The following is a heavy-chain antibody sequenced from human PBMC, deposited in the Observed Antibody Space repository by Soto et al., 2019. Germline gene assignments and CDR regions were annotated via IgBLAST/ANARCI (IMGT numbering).Heavy chain of an antibody. J-gene: IGHJ5*02. CDR3: ARDLLSGSGTHYQP. CDR1: GYTFTDYG. D-gene: IGHD3-10*01. Sequence: ASVKVSCKTSGYTFTDYGISWMRQARGQGLEWMGWISDYSGNTKYARQFQGRLILTTDRSTNEASMELRSLTSDDTGVYFCARDLLSGSGTHYQPWGQGTQVTVSS. V-gene: IGHV1-18*01. CDR2: ISDYSGNT.